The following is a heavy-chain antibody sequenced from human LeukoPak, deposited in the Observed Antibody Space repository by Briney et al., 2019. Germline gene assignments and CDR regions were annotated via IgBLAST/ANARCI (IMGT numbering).Heavy chain of an antibody. Sequence: GGSLRLSCAASGFTFSSYGMHWFRQAPGKGLEWGAFIRYDGSNKYYADSVKGRFTISRDNSKNTLYLQMNGLRAEDTALYYCAKDYGSGNRGAFDIWGQGTMVTVSS. D-gene: IGHD3-10*01. J-gene: IGHJ3*02. CDR1: GFTFSSYG. V-gene: IGHV3-30*02. CDR3: AKDYGSGNRGAFDI. CDR2: IRYDGSNK.